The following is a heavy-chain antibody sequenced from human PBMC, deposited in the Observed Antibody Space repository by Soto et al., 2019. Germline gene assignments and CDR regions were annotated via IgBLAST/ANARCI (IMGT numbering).Heavy chain of an antibody. CDR2: ISYDGTNK. CDR3: AKEIPVPSGEYYGLDV. V-gene: IGHV3-30-3*01. CDR1: GFTFRSYA. J-gene: IGHJ6*02. D-gene: IGHD3-10*01. Sequence: GSLRLSCAASGFTFRSYAMHWVRQAPGKGLEWVAVISYDGTNKYYADTVKGRFTISRDNSKNTLYLQMNTLRAEDTAVYYCAKEIPVPSGEYYGLDVWGQGTTVTVSS.